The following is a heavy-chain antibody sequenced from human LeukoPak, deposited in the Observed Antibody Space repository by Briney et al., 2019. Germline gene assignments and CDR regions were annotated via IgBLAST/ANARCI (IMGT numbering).Heavy chain of an antibody. CDR3: ARRRGPQILEWSYYYYYGMDV. Sequence: GGSLRLSCAASGFTFSSYGMHWVRQAPGKGLEWVAVISYDGSNKYYADSVKGRFTISRDNSKNTLYLQMNSLRAEDTAVYYCARRRGPQILEWSYYYYYGMDVWGQGTTVTVSS. J-gene: IGHJ6*02. D-gene: IGHD3-3*01. CDR1: GFTFSSYG. CDR2: ISYDGSNK. V-gene: IGHV3-30*19.